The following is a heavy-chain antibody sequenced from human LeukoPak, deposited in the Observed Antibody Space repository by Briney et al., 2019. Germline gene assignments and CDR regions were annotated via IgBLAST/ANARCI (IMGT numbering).Heavy chain of an antibody. V-gene: IGHV4-59*01. CDR2: IYYSGST. CDR1: GGSISSYY. Sequence: SETLSLTCTVSGGSISSYYWSWIRQPPGKGLEWIGYIYYSGSTNYNPSLKSRVTISVDTSKNQFSVKLTSVTAADTAVYYCARVGYYYDSSGYDYFDYWGQGTLVTVSS. CDR3: ARVGYYYDSSGYDYFDY. J-gene: IGHJ4*02. D-gene: IGHD3-22*01.